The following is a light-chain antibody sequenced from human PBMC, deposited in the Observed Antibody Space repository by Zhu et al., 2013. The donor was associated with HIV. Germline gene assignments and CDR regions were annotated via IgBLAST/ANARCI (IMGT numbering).Light chain of an antibody. CDR1: ETINTY. CDR3: QQSFSTPWT. CDR2: AAS. J-gene: IGKJ1*01. V-gene: IGKV1-39*01. Sequence: DIQMTQSPSSLSASVGDRVTITCRPSETINTYLNWYQQTPGKAPRVLIYAASRLQSGVPSRFSGSGSGTDFTLTIMGLQPEDTGSYYCQQSFSTPWTFGRGTKVEVK.